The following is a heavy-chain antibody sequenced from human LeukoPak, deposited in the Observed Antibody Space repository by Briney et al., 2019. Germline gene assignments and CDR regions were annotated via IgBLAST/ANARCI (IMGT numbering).Heavy chain of an antibody. Sequence: GRSLRLSCAASGFTFNNYAMHWVRQAPGKGLEWVAVISYDGSNKYQADSVKGRFIISRDNSKNMVYLQMNSLRNEDTAVYFCAREGSGLVIHAFDIWGQGTVVTVSS. J-gene: IGHJ3*02. CDR3: AREGSGLVIHAFDI. CDR1: GFTFNNYA. D-gene: IGHD3/OR15-3a*01. CDR2: ISYDGSNK. V-gene: IGHV3-30*04.